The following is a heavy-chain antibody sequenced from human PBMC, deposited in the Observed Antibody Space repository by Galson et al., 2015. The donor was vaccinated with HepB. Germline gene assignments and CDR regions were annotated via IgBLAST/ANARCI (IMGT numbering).Heavy chain of an antibody. Sequence: SLRLSCAASGFTFSSYSMNWVRQAPGKGLEWVAVIWYDGSNKYYADSVKGRFTISRDNSKNTLYLQMNSLRAEDTAVYYCARDQYYYDSSGYPFGYWGQGTLVTVSS. J-gene: IGHJ4*02. CDR1: GFTFSSYS. CDR2: IWYDGSNK. V-gene: IGHV3-33*08. D-gene: IGHD3-22*01. CDR3: ARDQYYYDSSGYPFGY.